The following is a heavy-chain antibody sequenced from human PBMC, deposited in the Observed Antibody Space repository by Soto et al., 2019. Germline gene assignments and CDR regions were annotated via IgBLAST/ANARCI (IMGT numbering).Heavy chain of an antibody. J-gene: IGHJ5*02. CDR2: IYWDDDK. CDR3: AHSSGSSWYQGWFDP. Sequence: QITLKESGPTLVKPTQTLTLTCTFSGFSLSTSGVGVGWIRQPPGKALEWLALIYWDDDKRYSPSLKSRLTIXXDXAXXQVVLTMTNMDPVDTATYYCAHSSGSSWYQGWFDPWGQGTLVTVSS. V-gene: IGHV2-5*02. D-gene: IGHD6-13*01. CDR1: GFSLSTSGVG.